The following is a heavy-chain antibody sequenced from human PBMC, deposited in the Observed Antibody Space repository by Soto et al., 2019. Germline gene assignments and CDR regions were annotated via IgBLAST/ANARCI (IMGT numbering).Heavy chain of an antibody. D-gene: IGHD1-7*01. CDR1: EFTLSNYW. CDR2: TNGDGSTT. V-gene: IGHV3-74*01. CDR3: ARDNWNSY. Sequence: PGGSLRLSCVASEFTLSNYWMHWVRQAPGKGLEWVSRTNGDGSTTNYADSVKGRFTISRDNAKNMVYLQMNSLRAEDTAVYYCARDNWNSYWGQGTLVTVSS. J-gene: IGHJ4*02.